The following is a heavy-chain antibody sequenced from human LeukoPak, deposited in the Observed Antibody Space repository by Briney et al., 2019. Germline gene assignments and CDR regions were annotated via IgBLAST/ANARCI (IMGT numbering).Heavy chain of an antibody. D-gene: IGHD3-22*01. CDR2: IWYDGSNK. CDR3: ARDPPMYYYDEPGSRDAFDI. Sequence: GRSLRLSCAASGFTFSRYGMHWVRQAPGKGLEWVAVIWYDGSNKYYAESVKGRFTISRDNSKNTLHLQMNSLRAEDTAVYCCARDPPMYYYDEPGSRDAFDIWGQGTMVTVSS. V-gene: IGHV3-33*01. CDR1: GFTFSRYG. J-gene: IGHJ3*02.